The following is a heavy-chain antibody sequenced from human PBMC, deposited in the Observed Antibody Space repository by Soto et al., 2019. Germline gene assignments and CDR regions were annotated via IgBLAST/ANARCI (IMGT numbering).Heavy chain of an antibody. CDR1: GGSISEKY. CDR2: IFANGHT. V-gene: IGHV4-4*07. J-gene: IGHJ5*02. D-gene: IGHD6-13*01. CDR3: VASLAASGLNWLDP. Sequence: SETLSLTCIVSGGSISEKYWNWVRQPPGKGLEWIGLIFANGHTDYNPSLKSRVTTPVDASKNQFSLRLTSMTAADTAVYYCVASLAASGLNWLDPWGRGTLVTVSS.